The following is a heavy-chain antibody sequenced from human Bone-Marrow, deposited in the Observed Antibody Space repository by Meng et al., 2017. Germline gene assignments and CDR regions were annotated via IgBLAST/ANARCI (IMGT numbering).Heavy chain of an antibody. CDR1: GYTFTSYD. V-gene: IGHV1-18*01. J-gene: IGHJ4*02. D-gene: IGHD6-13*01. CDR3: ARDRSSWDFDY. CDR2: IITHNGNT. Sequence: ASVKVSCKASGYTFTSYDINWVRQATGQGLEWMGRIITHNGNTNNAQKLQGRVTMTTDTSTSTAYMELRSLRSDDTAVYYCARDRSSWDFDYWGQGTLVTVSS.